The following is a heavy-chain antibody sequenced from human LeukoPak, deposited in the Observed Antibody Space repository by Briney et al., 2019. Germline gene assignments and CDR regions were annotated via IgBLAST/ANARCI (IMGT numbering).Heavy chain of an antibody. J-gene: IGHJ6*02. V-gene: IGHV4-39*01. D-gene: IGHD6-6*01. CDR1: GGSISSSSYY. CDR2: IFYSGST. Sequence: PSETLSLTCTVSGGSISSSSYYWGWIRQPPGKGLECIGTIFYSGSTYYNPSLKSRVTMSVDTSKNQFSLELSSVTAADTAVYYCSSLYNYYYFMDVWGQGTTVTVSS. CDR3: SSLYNYYYFMDV.